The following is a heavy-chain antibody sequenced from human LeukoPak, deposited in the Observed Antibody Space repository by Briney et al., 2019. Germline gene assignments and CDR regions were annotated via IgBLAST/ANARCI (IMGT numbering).Heavy chain of an antibody. V-gene: IGHV1-24*01. D-gene: IGHD3-16*02. CDR1: GYTLTELS. Sequence: ASVKVSCKVSGYTLTELSMHWVRQAPGKGLEWMGGFDPEDGETIYAQKFQGRVTMTEDTSTDTAYMELSSLKAGDTGGEFFATDPWGVIGNWGQGTLVTVSS. CDR2: FDPEDGET. CDR3: ATDPWGVIGN. J-gene: IGHJ4*02.